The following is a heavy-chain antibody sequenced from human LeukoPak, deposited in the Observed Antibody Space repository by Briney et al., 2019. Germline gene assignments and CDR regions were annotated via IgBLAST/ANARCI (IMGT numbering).Heavy chain of an antibody. J-gene: IGHJ6*03. D-gene: IGHD2-2*02. V-gene: IGHV3-49*04. CDR1: GFTFGDYA. CDR2: IRSKAYGGTT. Sequence: GGSLRLSCTASGFTFGDYAMSWVRQAPGKGLGWVGFIRSKAYGGTTEYAASVKGRFTISRDDSKSIAYLQMNSLKTEDTAVYYCTVVPAAIMGYYYYYMDVWGKGTTVTVSS. CDR3: TVVPAAIMGYYYYYMDV.